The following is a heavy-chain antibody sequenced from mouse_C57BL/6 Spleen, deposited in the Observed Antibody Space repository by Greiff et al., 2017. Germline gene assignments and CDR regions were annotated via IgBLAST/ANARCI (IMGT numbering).Heavy chain of an antibody. CDR3: ARSDYADYYAMDY. J-gene: IGHJ4*01. D-gene: IGHD2-4*01. Sequence: EVKLMESGGGLVKPGGSLKLSCAASGFTFSDYGMHWVRQAPEKGLEWVAYISSGSSTIYYADTVKGRFTISRDNAKNTLFLQMTSLRSEDTAMYYCARSDYADYYAMDYWGQGTSVTVSS. CDR2: ISSGSSTI. CDR1: GFTFSDYG. V-gene: IGHV5-17*01.